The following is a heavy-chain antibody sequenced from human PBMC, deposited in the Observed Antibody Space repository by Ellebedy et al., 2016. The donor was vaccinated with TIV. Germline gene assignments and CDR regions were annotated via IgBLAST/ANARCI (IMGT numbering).Heavy chain of an antibody. Sequence: HTGGSLRLSCAASGFTFNSHWMHWVRQAPGKGLVWVARVRPDGNTADYAESVKGRFSISRDNAENTLYLQMNSLRAEDTAFYYCVRDGHNWDFDYWGQGTLVTVSS. V-gene: IGHV3-74*01. D-gene: IGHD5-24*01. CDR3: VRDGHNWDFDY. CDR2: VRPDGNTA. J-gene: IGHJ4*02. CDR1: GFTFNSHW.